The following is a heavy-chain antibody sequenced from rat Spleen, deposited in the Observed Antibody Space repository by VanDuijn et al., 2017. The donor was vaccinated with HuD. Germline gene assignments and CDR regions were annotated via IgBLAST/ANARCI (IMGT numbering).Heavy chain of an antibody. Sequence: EVQLVESGGGLVQPGGSMKLSCVASGFTFSDYYMAWVRQAPTKGLEWVASISPSGGRTTYRDSVKGRFTISRDNAKSNLYLQMDTLRSEDSATYFCARHNVTTGDYFDYWGQGVMVTVSS. V-gene: IGHV5-25*01. CDR2: ISPSGGRT. CDR1: GFTFSDYY. J-gene: IGHJ2*01. CDR3: ARHNVTTGDYFDY. D-gene: IGHD1-10*01.